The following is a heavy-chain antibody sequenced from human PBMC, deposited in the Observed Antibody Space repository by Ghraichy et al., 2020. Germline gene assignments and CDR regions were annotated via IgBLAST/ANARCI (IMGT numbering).Heavy chain of an antibody. CDR1: GFTFSGSA. Sequence: GGSLRLSCAASGFTFSGSAMHWVRPASGKGMEWVGRIRSKANSYATAYAASVKGRFTISRDDSKNTAYLQMNSLKTEDTAVYYCTRHDQRDSSNWWGQGTLVTVSS. CDR2: IRSKANSYAT. CDR3: TRHDQRDSSNW. J-gene: IGHJ4*02. D-gene: IGHD3-22*01. V-gene: IGHV3-73*01.